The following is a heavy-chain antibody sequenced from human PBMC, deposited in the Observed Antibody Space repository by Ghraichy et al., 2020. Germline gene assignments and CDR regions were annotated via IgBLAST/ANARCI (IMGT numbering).Heavy chain of an antibody. J-gene: IGHJ4*02. V-gene: IGHV3-21*01. Sequence: GGSLRLSCAGSGFTFSSYAMNWVRQAPGKGLEWVSSISGSSSYIYYADSVKGRFTISRDNAKNSLYLQMNSLRAEDTAVYYCMTEMTTVSRAYWGQGTLVTVSS. CDR3: MTEMTTVSRAY. D-gene: IGHD4-17*01. CDR1: GFTFSSYA. CDR2: ISGSSSYI.